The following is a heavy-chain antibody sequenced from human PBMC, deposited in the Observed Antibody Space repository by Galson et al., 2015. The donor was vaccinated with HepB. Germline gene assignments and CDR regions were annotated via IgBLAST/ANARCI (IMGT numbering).Heavy chain of an antibody. V-gene: IGHV3-66*01. CDR2: IYSGGAT. CDR1: GFTFSSYG. Sequence: LRLSCAASGFTFSSYGMHWVRQAPGRGLQWVSVIYSGGATHYEDSVKGRFTISRDNSKNTLYLQMTSLRVDDTALYYCARGHNGPFDDWGQGTLVTVSS. J-gene: IGHJ4*02. D-gene: IGHD1-14*01. CDR3: ARGHNGPFDD.